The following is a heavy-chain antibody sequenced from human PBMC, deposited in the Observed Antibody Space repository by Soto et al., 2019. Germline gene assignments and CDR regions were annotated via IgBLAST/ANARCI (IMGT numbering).Heavy chain of an antibody. CDR1: GGSISSGGYY. V-gene: IGHV4-31*03. J-gene: IGHJ4*02. CDR2: IYYDGST. CDR3: ARGEWESYYHDY. D-gene: IGHD1-26*01. Sequence: QVQLQESGPGLVKPSQILSLTCTVSGGSISSGGYYWTWIRQPPGKGLEWIGYIYYDGSTFYHPSLKSRITIAADTSQNQFSLRLTSVTAADTAVYYCARGEWESYYHDYWGQGTLVTVSS.